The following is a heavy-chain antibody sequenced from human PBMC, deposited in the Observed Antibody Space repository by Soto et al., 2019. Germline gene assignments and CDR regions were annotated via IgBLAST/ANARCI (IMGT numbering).Heavy chain of an antibody. V-gene: IGHV3-74*01. CDR2: INSDGSST. J-gene: IGHJ4*02. CDR1: GFTSSSYW. CDR3: AIRASYYDSSGYFDY. D-gene: IGHD3-22*01. Sequence: GVSLRLSCAASGFTSSSYWMHWVRQAPGKGLVWVSRINSDGSSTSYADSVKGRFTISRDNAKNTLYLQMNSLRAEDTVVYYCAIRASYYDSSGYFDYWGQGTLVTVSS.